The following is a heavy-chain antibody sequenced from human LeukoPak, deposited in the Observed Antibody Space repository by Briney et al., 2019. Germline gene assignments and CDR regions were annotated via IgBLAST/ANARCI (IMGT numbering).Heavy chain of an antibody. CDR2: INYFDST. D-gene: IGHD5-18*01. V-gene: IGHV4-39*01. CDR3: ARHRGYSRYTSLDY. CDR1: GDSISSSSYY. J-gene: IGHJ4*02. Sequence: SETLSLTCTVSGDSISSSSYYWGWIRQPPGKGLEWIGCINYFDSTYYIPSLMSRVTISVEASKNHFSLKLSSVTAADTAMYYCARHRGYSRYTSLDYWGQGILVTVSS.